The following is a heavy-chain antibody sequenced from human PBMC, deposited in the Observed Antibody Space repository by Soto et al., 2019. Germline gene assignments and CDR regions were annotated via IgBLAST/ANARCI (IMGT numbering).Heavy chain of an antibody. V-gene: IGHV3-33*01. D-gene: IGHD2-2*01. CDR2: IWYDGSNK. Sequence: GGSLRLSCAASGFTFSSYGMHWVRQAPGKGLEWVAVIWYDGSNKYYADSVKGRFTISRDNSKNTLYLQMNSLRAEDAAVYYCARGASSYCSSTSCYAYYYYYMDVWGKGTTVTVSS. CDR3: ARGASSYCSSTSCYAYYYYYMDV. CDR1: GFTFSSYG. J-gene: IGHJ6*03.